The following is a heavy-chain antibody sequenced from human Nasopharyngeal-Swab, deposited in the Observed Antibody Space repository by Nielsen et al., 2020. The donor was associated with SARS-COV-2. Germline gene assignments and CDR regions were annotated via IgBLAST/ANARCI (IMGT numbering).Heavy chain of an antibody. V-gene: IGHV4-30-2*01. CDR2: IYHSGST. D-gene: IGHD3-10*01. CDR1: GGSIRSGGYS. Sequence: SETLSLTCTVSGGSIRSGGYSWNWIRQPPGKGLEWIGYIYHSGSTYYNPSLKSRVTISIDRSKNQFSLNLTSVTAADTAVYYCARGPLWFGEPNYFDYWGQGTLVTVPS. J-gene: IGHJ4*02. CDR3: ARGPLWFGEPNYFDY.